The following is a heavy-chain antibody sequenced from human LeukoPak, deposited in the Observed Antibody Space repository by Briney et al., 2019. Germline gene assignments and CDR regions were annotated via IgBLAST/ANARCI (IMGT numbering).Heavy chain of an antibody. J-gene: IGHJ6*03. Sequence: GGSLRLSCAASGFTVSSNYMSWVRQAPGKGLEWVSVIYSGGSTYYADSVKGRFTISRDNSKNTLYLQMNSLRAEDTAVYYCARDHPDIVVVPAASIVGYYYYYMDVWGKGTTVTVSS. CDR3: ARDHPDIVVVPAASIVGYYYYYMDV. CDR2: IYSGGST. V-gene: IGHV3-66*02. CDR1: GFTVSSNY. D-gene: IGHD2-2*01.